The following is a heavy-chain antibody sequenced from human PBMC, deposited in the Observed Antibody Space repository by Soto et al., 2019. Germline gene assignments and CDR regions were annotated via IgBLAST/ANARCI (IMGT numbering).Heavy chain of an antibody. J-gene: IGHJ4*02. Sequence: QVQLVQSGAEVKKPGSSVKVSCKVSGGPFSSYTLSWVRQAPGQGPEWMGEIIPLFGTTNYVQDFQGRLTIAADVSTNTVYMELSSLRSEDTALYYCVRDSIAASGFDSWGQGTLVTVS. CDR1: GGPFSSYT. V-gene: IGHV1-69*12. CDR3: VRDSIAASGFDS. CDR2: IIPLFGTT. D-gene: IGHD6-13*01.